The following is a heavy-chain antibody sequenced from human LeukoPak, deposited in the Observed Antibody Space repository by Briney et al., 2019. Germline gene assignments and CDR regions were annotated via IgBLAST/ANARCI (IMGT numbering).Heavy chain of an antibody. CDR2: VSDDGSHK. CDR3: AKYSSSSNYYYGMDV. D-gene: IGHD6-13*01. CDR1: GSFFSNYG. V-gene: IGHV3-30*18. J-gene: IGHJ6*02. Sequence: GGSLRLSCAASGSFFSNYGMHWVRQAPGKGLDWVAVVSDDGSHKQYADSVKGRFTVSRDNSEKTLYLQMNSLRAEDTAVYYCAKYSSSSNYYYGMDVWGQGTTVTVSS.